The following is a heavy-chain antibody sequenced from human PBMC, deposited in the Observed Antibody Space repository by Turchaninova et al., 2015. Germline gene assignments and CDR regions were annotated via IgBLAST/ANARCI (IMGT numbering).Heavy chain of an antibody. CDR3: ARLGAADAFDY. Sequence: EVQLVESGGGLVQPGGSLRRSCAASGLLFSLYNMNGVGPAPGKGVGGVSYLSSVSSTQNHTESVRGRFTTTRDNAKNSLLLQMNSLRAEDTAVYYCARLGAADAFDYWGQGTLVTVSS. V-gene: IGHV3-48*04. J-gene: IGHJ4*02. CDR1: GLLFSLYN. D-gene: IGHD3-10*01. CDR2: LSSVSSTQ.